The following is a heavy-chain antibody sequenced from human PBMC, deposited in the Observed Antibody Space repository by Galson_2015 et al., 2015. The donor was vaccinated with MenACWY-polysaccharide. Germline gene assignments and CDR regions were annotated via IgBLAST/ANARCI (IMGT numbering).Heavy chain of an antibody. Sequence: SLRLSCATAGFIVSCSNMTWVRQAPGKGLEWVAVIHDSTATYYADSVNGRFTISRDNSNNTLYHLMNSVSTEVTAVYYGARGNSGGKSPLDCWGQGTLVTVSS. D-gene: IGHD4-23*01. J-gene: IGHJ4*02. CDR3: ARGNSGGKSPLDC. CDR2: IHDSTAT. V-gene: IGHV3-66*01. CDR1: GFIVSCSN.